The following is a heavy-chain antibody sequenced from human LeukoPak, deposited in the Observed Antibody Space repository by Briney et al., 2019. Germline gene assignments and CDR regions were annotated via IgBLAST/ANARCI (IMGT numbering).Heavy chain of an antibody. CDR2: IYHSGST. Sequence: SQTLSLTCTVSGGSISSGGYYWSWIRQPPGKGLEWIGYIYHSGSTYYNPSLKSRVTISVGRSKNQFSLKLSSVTAADTAVYYCARNSIVVVPAALGVWGQGTMVTVSS. CDR1: GGSISSGGYY. V-gene: IGHV4-30-2*01. CDR3: ARNSIVVVPAALGV. J-gene: IGHJ3*01. D-gene: IGHD2-2*01.